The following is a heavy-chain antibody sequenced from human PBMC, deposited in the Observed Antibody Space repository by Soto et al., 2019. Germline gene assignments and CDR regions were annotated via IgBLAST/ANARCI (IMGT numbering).Heavy chain of an antibody. D-gene: IGHD3-22*01. CDR1: GGTFSSYA. CDR3: AKGRKYDSSGYYPRPLDY. Sequence: SVKVSCKASGGTFSSYAISWVRQAPGQGLEWMGGIIPIFGTANYAQKFQGRVTITADESTSTAYMELSSLRSEDTAVYYCAKGRKYDSSGYYPRPLDYWGQGTLVTVSS. V-gene: IGHV1-69*13. CDR2: IIPIFGTA. J-gene: IGHJ4*02.